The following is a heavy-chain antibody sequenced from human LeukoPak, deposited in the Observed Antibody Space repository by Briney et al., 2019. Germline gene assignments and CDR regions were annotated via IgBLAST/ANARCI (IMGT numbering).Heavy chain of an antibody. D-gene: IGHD3-10*01. CDR2: ISWNSGSI. CDR3: EKDMILSGIGSQTGFDY. Sequence: SGGSLRLSCAASGFTFDGYAMHWVRQAPGKGLEWVSGISWNSGSIGYADSVKGRFTISRDNAKNSLYLQMNSLRAEDTALYYCEKDMILSGIGSQTGFDYWGQGTLVTVSS. CDR1: GFTFDGYA. J-gene: IGHJ4*02. V-gene: IGHV3-9*01.